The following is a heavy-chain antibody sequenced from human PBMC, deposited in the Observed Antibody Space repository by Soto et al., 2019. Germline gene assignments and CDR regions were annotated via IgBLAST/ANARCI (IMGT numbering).Heavy chain of an antibody. D-gene: IGHD6-13*01. CDR3: ARDGFRTAAGTFYYYYGMDV. Sequence: ASVKVSCKASGYTFTSYYMHWVRQAPGQGLEWMGIINPSGGSTSYAQKFQGRVTMTRDTSTSTVYMELSSLRSEDTAVYYCARDGFRTAAGTFYYYYGMDVWGQGTTVTVSS. CDR1: GYTFTSYY. CDR2: INPSGGST. J-gene: IGHJ6*02. V-gene: IGHV1-46*01.